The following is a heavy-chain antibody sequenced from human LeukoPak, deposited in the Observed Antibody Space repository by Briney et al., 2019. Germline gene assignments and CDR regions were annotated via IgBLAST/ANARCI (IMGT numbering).Heavy chain of an antibody. V-gene: IGHV4-30-2*01. J-gene: IGHJ6*03. CDR2: IYHSGST. CDR1: GVSISSGGYS. D-gene: IGHD2-2*02. Sequence: PSETLSLTCAVSGVSISSGGYSWSWIRQPPGKGLEWIGYIYHSGSTYYNPSLKSRVTISVDRSKNQFSLKLSSVTAANTAVYYCASADSRYQLLYGRYYYYKDVWGKGTTVTVSS. CDR3: ASADSRYQLLYGRYYYYKDV.